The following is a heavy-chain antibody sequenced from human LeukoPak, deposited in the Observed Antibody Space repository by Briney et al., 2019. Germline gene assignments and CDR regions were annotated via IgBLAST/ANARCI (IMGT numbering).Heavy chain of an antibody. J-gene: IGHJ5*02. CDR2: VNESGGT. D-gene: IGHD1-26*01. CDR3: ARGQGATVPQVGKNWFDP. Sequence: SETLCLTCAVYIDSFSNYHWNWIRQTPAKGMEWIGEVNESGGTNISPSLRSRVILSVDTSKNQFSLSVTVADTANCARGQGATVPQVGKNWFDPWGQGTRVTVSS. V-gene: IGHV4-34*01. CDR1: IDSFSNYH.